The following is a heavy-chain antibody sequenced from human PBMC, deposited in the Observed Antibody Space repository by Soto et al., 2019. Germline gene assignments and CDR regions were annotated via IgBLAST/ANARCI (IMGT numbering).Heavy chain of an antibody. J-gene: IGHJ6*02. Sequence: GESRRLSWVASGFTVANYAMRWVRQAPEKGREWVSAISGSGGTTYYSDSVKGRFTISRDNSKNTVYLQTNDLKVEDAAEYFCAKDSWESFGVPAGDYYAMDVWGQGTTVTGSS. CDR2: ISGSGGTT. V-gene: IGHV3-23*01. D-gene: IGHD3-16*01. CDR3: AKDSWESFGVPAGDYYAMDV. CDR1: GFTVANYA.